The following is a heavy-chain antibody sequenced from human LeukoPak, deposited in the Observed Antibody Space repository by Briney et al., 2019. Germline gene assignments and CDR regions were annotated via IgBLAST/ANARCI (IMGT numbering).Heavy chain of an antibody. CDR3: AREEGKQQMEAFDY. CDR2: IGSSSTSI. V-gene: IGHV3-21*01. D-gene: IGHD6-13*01. J-gene: IGHJ4*02. Sequence: PGGSLRLSCAASGFTFSSYSMNWVRQAPGKGLEWVSSIGSSSTSIYHAGSVKGRFTISRDNAKNSLYLQMNSLRAEDTAVYYCAREEGKQQMEAFDYWGQGTLVTVSS. CDR1: GFTFSSYS.